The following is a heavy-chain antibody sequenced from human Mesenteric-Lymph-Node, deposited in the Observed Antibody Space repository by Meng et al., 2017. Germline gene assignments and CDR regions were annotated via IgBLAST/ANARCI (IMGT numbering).Heavy chain of an antibody. D-gene: IGHD6-13*01. CDR1: GYTFTGYY. CDR3: ARGGSGWSYHFDY. CDR2: INPNSGGT. J-gene: IGHJ4*02. Sequence: ASVKVSCKASGYTFTGYYIHWVRQAPGQGLEWMGRINPNSGGTNYPLNFQGRVTMTRDTSISTAYMELSRLRSDDTAVYYCARGGSGWSYHFDYWGQGTLVTVSS. V-gene: IGHV1-2*06.